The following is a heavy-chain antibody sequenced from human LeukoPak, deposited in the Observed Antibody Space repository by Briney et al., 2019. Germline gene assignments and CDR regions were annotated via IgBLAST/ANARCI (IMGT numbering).Heavy chain of an antibody. Sequence: GASVTVSFTASGYTFTVYCVRWVRQAPGQGLEWIGRINPNADITTYAQKFQGRVTVTRDTSINTAYMELSSLRSGDTAVYYCVRSRLDGYDSGGYLYYFDYWGQGTLVTVSS. CDR2: INPNADIT. V-gene: IGHV1-2*06. J-gene: IGHJ4*02. CDR3: VRSRLDGYDSGGYLYYFDY. CDR1: GYTFTVYC. D-gene: IGHD3-22*01.